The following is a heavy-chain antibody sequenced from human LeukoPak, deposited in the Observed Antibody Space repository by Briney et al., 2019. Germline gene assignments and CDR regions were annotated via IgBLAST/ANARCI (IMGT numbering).Heavy chain of an antibody. CDR1: GFTLSSYG. V-gene: IGHV3-30*02. CDR2: IRYDGSNK. Sequence: GGSLRPSCAASGFTLSSYGMHWVRQAPGKGLEWVAFIRYDGSNKYYADSVKGRFTISRDNSKNTLYLQMNSLRAEDTAVYYCAKWNREWLIPENWGQGTLVTVSS. D-gene: IGHD5-12*01. CDR3: AKWNREWLIPEN. J-gene: IGHJ4*02.